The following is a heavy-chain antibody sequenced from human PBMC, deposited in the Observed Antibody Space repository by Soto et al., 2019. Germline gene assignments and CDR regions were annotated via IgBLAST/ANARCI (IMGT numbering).Heavy chain of an antibody. CDR1: GGSISSYY. Sequence: PSETLSLTCTVSGGSISSYYWSWIRQPPGKGLEWIGYIYYSGSTNYNPSLKSRVTISVDTSKNQFSLKLSSVTAADTAVYYCARGPWGSGIYYYGMDVWGQGTTVTVSS. D-gene: IGHD3-10*01. V-gene: IGHV4-59*01. CDR2: IYYSGST. J-gene: IGHJ6*02. CDR3: ARGPWGSGIYYYGMDV.